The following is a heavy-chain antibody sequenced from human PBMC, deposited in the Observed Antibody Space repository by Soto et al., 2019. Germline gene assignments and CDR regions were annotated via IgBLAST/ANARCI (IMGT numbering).Heavy chain of an antibody. J-gene: IGHJ6*03. CDR1: GYTFTSYS. Sequence: ASVKVSCKASGYTFTSYSMHWVRQAPGQRLEWMGWINAGSGNTKYSQKFQGRVTITRDTSASTAYMELSSLRSEDTAVYFCARRRYYGSGSQPQPHKYMDVWGKGTTVTVSS. CDR3: ARRRYYGSGSQPQPHKYMDV. D-gene: IGHD3-10*01. CDR2: INAGSGNT. V-gene: IGHV1-3*01.